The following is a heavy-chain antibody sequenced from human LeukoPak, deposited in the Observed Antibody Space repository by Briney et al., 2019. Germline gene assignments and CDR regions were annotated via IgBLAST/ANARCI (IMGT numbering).Heavy chain of an antibody. CDR1: GGSFSGYY. J-gene: IGHJ4*02. V-gene: IGHV4-34*01. Sequence: SETLCLTCAVYGGSFSGYYWSWIRQPPGKGLEWIGEVNHSGSTNYNPSLKSRVTISVDTSKNQFSLKLSSVTAADTAVYYCARAYYDSSGYYSSYFDYWGQGTLVTVSS. CDR2: VNHSGST. CDR3: ARAYYDSSGYYSSYFDY. D-gene: IGHD3-22*01.